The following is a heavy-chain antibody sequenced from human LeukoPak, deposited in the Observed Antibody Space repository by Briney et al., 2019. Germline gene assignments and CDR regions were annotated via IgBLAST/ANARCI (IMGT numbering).Heavy chain of an antibody. D-gene: IGHD2-2*01. J-gene: IGHJ4*02. Sequence: SETLSLTCTVSGGSISSYYWSWIRQPPRKGLEWIGYIYYSGSTNYNPSLKSRVTISVDTSKNQFSLKLSSVTAADTAVYYCARAPGYCSSTSCYDFDYWGQGTLVTVSS. CDR2: IYYSGST. V-gene: IGHV4-59*01. CDR1: GGSISSYY. CDR3: ARAPGYCSSTSCYDFDY.